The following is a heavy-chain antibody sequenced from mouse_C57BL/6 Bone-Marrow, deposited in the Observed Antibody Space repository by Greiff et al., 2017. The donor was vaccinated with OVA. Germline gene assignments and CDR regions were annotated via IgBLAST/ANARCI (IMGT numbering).Heavy chain of an antibody. V-gene: IGHV5-4*01. CDR2: ISDGGSYT. Sequence: EVQRVESGGGLVKPGGSLKLSCAASGFTFSSYAMSWVRQTPEKRLEWVATISDGGSYTYYPDNVKGRFTISRDNAKNNLDLQMSHLKSEDTAMYYCARDPRYCYGRAMDYWGQGTSVTVSS. D-gene: IGHD1-1*01. CDR1: GFTFSSYA. CDR3: ARDPRYCYGRAMDY. J-gene: IGHJ4*01.